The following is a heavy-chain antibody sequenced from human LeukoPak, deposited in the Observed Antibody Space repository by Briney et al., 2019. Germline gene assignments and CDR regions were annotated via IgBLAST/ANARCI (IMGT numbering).Heavy chain of an antibody. CDR2: ISGSGGNT. CDR3: AKGPWLAYPYYFDS. CDR1: GFTFSSYA. Sequence: GGSLRLSCAASGFTFSSYAMSWVRQAPGKGLEWVSAISGSGGNTYFADSVKGRFTISRDNSKNTLDLQMNSLRAEDTAVYYCAKGPWLAYPYYFDSWGQGTLVTVSS. D-gene: IGHD6-19*01. J-gene: IGHJ4*02. V-gene: IGHV3-23*01.